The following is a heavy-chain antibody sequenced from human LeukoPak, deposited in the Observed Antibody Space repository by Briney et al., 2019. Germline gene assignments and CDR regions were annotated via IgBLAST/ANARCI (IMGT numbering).Heavy chain of an antibody. V-gene: IGHV3-30*18. J-gene: IGHJ6*02. D-gene: IGHD2-2*01. CDR2: ISYDGSNK. CDR1: GFTFSSYG. CDR3: AKNYPDCSSTSCYAGPVDYYYYYGMDV. Sequence: PGGSLRLSCAPSGFTFSSYGMHWVRQAPGKGLEWVAVISYDGSNKYYADSVKGRFTISRDNSKNTLYLQMNSLRAEDTAVYYCAKNYPDCSSTSCYAGPVDYYYYYGMDVWGQGTTVTVSS.